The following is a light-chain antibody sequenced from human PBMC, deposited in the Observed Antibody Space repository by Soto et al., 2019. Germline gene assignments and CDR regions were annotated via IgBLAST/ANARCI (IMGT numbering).Light chain of an antibody. CDR3: SSYTSSSTLSV. J-gene: IGLJ1*01. CDR1: SSDVGGYNY. V-gene: IGLV2-14*01. Sequence: ALTQPASVSGSPGQSITISCTGTSSDVGGYNYVSWYQQHPGKAPKLMIYDVSNRPSGVSNRFSGSKSGNTASLTISGLQAEDEADYYCSSYTSSSTLSVFGTGTKVTVL. CDR2: DVS.